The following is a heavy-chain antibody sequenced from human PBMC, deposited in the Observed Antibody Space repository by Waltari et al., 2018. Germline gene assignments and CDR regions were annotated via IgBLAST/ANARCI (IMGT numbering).Heavy chain of an antibody. J-gene: IGHJ4*02. CDR3: ARGKYQYGGNYFMF. Sequence: QVQLQQWGAGLLKPSETLSLTCAVYGGPFSGYYWSWIRQPPGKGLEWIGEINHSGNTNYNPSLKSRFTISGDTSKNPFSLHLSSVTAADTAVYFCARGKYQYGGNYFMFWDQGALVTVSS. D-gene: IGHD1-26*01. CDR1: GGPFSGYY. V-gene: IGHV4-34*01. CDR2: INHSGNT.